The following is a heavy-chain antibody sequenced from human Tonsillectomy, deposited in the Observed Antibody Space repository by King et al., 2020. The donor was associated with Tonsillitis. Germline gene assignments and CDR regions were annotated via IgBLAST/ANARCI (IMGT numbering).Heavy chain of an antibody. CDR2: MKQGGSEE. CDR1: GFTLSNDG. D-gene: IGHD3-22*01. Sequence: VQLVESGGGLVQPGGSLRLSCAASGFTLSNDGMSWVRQAPWKGLEWVANMKQGGSEEFYVDSVKGRLIVARDNAKKSLDLQMNSLRAEDTAVYYCARLFYSDKSSYYRHFDYWGQGTLVTVSS. J-gene: IGHJ4*02. CDR3: ARLFYSDKSSYYRHFDY. V-gene: IGHV3-7*03.